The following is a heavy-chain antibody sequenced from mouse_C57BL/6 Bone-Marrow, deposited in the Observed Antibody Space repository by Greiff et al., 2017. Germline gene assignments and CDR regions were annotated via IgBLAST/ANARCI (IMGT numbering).Heavy chain of an antibody. Sequence: VQLQQSGAELVKPGASVKISCKASGYAFSSYWMNWVKQRPGKGLEWIGQIYPGDGDTNYNGKFKGKGTLTADKSSSTAYMQLSSLTSEDSAVYFCARSDPYNYGSSSWFAYWGQETLVTVSA. CDR2: IYPGDGDT. J-gene: IGHJ3*01. CDR3: ARSDPYNYGSSSWFAY. D-gene: IGHD1-1*01. V-gene: IGHV1-80*01. CDR1: GYAFSSYW.